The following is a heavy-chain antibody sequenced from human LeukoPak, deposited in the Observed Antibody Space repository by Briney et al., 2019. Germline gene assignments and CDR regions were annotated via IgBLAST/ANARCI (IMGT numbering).Heavy chain of an antibody. V-gene: IGHV3-21*01. CDR1: GFTFSSYS. J-gene: IGHJ6*02. CDR3: ARDGFSRWAWYIGDYYYYGMDV. Sequence: GGSLRLSCAASGFTFSSYSMNWVRQAPGKGLEWVSSISSSSSYIYYADSVKGRFTISRDNAKNSLYLQMNSLRAEDTAVYYCARDGFSRWAWYIGDYYYYGMDVWGQGTTVTVSS. CDR2: ISSSSSYI. D-gene: IGHD6-13*01.